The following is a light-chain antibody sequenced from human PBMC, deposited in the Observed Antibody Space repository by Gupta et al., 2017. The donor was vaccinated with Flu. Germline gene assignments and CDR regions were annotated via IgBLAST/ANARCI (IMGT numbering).Light chain of an antibody. V-gene: IGLV2-14*01. CDR2: EIN. Sequence: QSALTQPASVSGSPGQSTIISCTGTSSDIGFDNYISWYQHHPGKATKLRMLEINNRPAGISSLFSGSKADNTASLTIAGLQTEDEADYYCSSFTETNARVFGGGTKVTVL. CDR1: SSDIGFDNY. J-gene: IGLJ3*02. CDR3: SSFTETNARV.